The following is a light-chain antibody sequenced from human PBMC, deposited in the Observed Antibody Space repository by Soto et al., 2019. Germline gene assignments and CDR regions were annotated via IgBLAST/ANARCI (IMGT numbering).Light chain of an antibody. V-gene: IGLV4-69*01. Sequence: QLVLTQSPSASASLGASVKLTCTLSSGHSNYAIAWHQQQSEKGPRYLMKINSDGSHSKGDGIPDRFSGSSSGAERYLTISSLQSEDEAYYYCQTWGSGIVVFGGGTKLTVL. CDR1: SGHSNYA. CDR2: INSDGSH. CDR3: QTWGSGIVV. J-gene: IGLJ2*01.